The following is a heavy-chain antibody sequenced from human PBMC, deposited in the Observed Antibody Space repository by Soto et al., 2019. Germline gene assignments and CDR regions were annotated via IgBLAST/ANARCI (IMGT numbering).Heavy chain of an antibody. J-gene: IGHJ3*02. Sequence: QVQMVQSGAEVKKPGASVKVSCRASGYSFTSYDVNWVRQATGQGLEWMGWMNPNSGNTAFAQKFQGRVTMTRDTPISTAYMELSGLKSEDTAVYYCAIYPYTSYCSDGSCSYDAFDIWGQGTVVTVSS. CDR2: MNPNSGNT. CDR1: GYSFTSYD. CDR3: AIYPYTSYCSDGSCSYDAFDI. D-gene: IGHD2-15*01. V-gene: IGHV1-8*01.